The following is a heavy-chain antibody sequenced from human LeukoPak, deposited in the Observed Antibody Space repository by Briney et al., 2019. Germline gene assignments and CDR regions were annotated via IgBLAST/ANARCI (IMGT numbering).Heavy chain of an antibody. CDR1: GFTFSSYA. Sequence: GGSLRLSCAASGFTFSSYAMSWVRQAPGKGLEWVSAISGSGGSTYYADSVKGRFTISRDNSKNTLYLQMNSLRAEDTAVYYCAKGLYRGTAAATQFDYWGQGTLVTVSS. D-gene: IGHD6-13*01. CDR2: ISGSGGST. CDR3: AKGLYRGTAAATQFDY. J-gene: IGHJ4*02. V-gene: IGHV3-23*01.